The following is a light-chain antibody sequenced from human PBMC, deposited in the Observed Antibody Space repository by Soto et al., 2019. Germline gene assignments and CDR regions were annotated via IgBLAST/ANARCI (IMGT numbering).Light chain of an antibody. CDR2: TNS. CDR1: SSNIGAGYD. V-gene: IGLV1-40*01. Sequence: QSVLTQPPSVSGAPGQGVTISCAGTSSNIGAGYDVHWYQQVPGTDPKLLISTNSNRPSGVPDRFSGSKSGTSASLAITGLQAADEADYYCQSYDSSLSALVFGGGTKLTVL. CDR3: QSYDSSLSALV. J-gene: IGLJ3*02.